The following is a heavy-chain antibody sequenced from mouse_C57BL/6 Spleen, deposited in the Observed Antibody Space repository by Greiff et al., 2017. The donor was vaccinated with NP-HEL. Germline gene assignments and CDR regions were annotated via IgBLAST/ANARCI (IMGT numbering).Heavy chain of an antibody. Sequence: VHVKQSGPELVKPGASVKIPCKASGYTFTDYNMDWVKQSHGKSLEWIGDINPNNGGTIYNQKFKGKATLTVDKSSSTAYMELRSLTSEDTAVYYCAIDGYSSFDYWGQGTTLTVSS. D-gene: IGHD2-3*01. CDR2: INPNNGGT. CDR1: GYTFTDYN. CDR3: AIDGYSSFDY. J-gene: IGHJ2*01. V-gene: IGHV1-18*01.